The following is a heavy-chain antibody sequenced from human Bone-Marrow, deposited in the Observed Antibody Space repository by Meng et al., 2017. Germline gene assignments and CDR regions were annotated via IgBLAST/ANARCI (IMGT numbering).Heavy chain of an antibody. CDR2: VHHSGRT. D-gene: IGHD6-13*01. V-gene: IGHV4-4*02. Sequence: QVQLLESGPGLVNPSGTLALTCAVSGYSVSRTNWWSWVRLPPGKGLDWIGEVHHSGRTTYKTSLRGRVTISVDKSKNQLSLKLTSVTAADTAVYYCARLGPPIAAGDPFDYWGQGTLVTVSS. J-gene: IGHJ4*02. CDR1: GYSVSRTNW. CDR3: ARLGPPIAAGDPFDY.